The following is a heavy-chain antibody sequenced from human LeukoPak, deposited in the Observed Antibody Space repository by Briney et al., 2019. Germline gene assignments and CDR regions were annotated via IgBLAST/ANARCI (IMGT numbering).Heavy chain of an antibody. CDR2: ISTTSSTI. J-gene: IGHJ4*02. D-gene: IGHD3-10*01. Sequence: GGSLRLSCAASRFTFSSYSMNWVRQAPGKGLEWVSYISTTSSTIYYADSVKGRFTISRDNAKNSLYLQMNSLRAEDTAVYYCAREGYYYGSGSPYCFDRWGQGTLVTVPS. CDR1: RFTFSSYS. V-gene: IGHV3-48*01. CDR3: AREGYYYGSGSPYCFDR.